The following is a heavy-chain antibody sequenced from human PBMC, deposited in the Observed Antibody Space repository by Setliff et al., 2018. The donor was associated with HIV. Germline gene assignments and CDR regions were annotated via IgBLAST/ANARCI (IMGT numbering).Heavy chain of an antibody. CDR2: IKTNTGNP. Sequence: VASVKVSCKPSGYTFTTYGMNWVRQAPGQGLEWMGWIKTNTGNPTYAQGFTGRFVFSLDTSVSTAYLQISSLKAEDTAVNYCARGLRNYPSGTLSFDYMDVWGKGTTVTVSS. J-gene: IGHJ6*03. CDR1: GYTFTTYG. D-gene: IGHD3-10*01. V-gene: IGHV7-4-1*02. CDR3: ARGLRNYPSGTLSFDYMDV.